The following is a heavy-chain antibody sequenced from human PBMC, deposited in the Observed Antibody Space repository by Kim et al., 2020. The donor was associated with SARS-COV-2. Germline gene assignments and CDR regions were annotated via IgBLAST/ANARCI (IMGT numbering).Heavy chain of an antibody. J-gene: IGHJ3*02. CDR3: ARILITGPSHDAFDI. D-gene: IGHD1-20*01. V-gene: IGHV2-70*01. Sequence: TSLKTRLTISKDTSKNQVVLTMTNMDPVDTATYYCARILITGPSHDAFDIWGQGTMVTVSS.